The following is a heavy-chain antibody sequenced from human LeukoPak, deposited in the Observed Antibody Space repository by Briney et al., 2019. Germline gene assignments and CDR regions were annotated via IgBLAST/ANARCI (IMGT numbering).Heavy chain of an antibody. CDR2: ISHSGST. CDR1: GDSISTHKW. Sequence: SGTLSLTCTVSGDSISTHKWWWCWVRQPPGKGLEWIGEISHSGSTTYNPSLKSRVTISADMSKNQFSLSLTSVTAADTAVYYCASLLWFGELMSTQFDYWGQGTLVTVSS. D-gene: IGHD3-10*01. J-gene: IGHJ4*02. V-gene: IGHV4-4*02. CDR3: ASLLWFGELMSTQFDY.